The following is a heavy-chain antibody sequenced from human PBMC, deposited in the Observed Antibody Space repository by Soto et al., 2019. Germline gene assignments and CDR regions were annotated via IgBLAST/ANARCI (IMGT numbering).Heavy chain of an antibody. CDR1: GASISSTSIY. D-gene: IGHD3-16*02. J-gene: IGHJ4*02. V-gene: IGHV4-39*01. CDR2: GFYSGSA. Sequence: PSETLSLTCTVSGASISSTSIYWAWIRQPPGKGLEWIGSGFYSGSAYYNPSLKSRLSISVDTSKKQFSLKLRSVTAADTAVYYCERNRGDMFTSGAVIDRFDYWGQGTLVTVSS. CDR3: ERNRGDMFTSGAVIDRFDY.